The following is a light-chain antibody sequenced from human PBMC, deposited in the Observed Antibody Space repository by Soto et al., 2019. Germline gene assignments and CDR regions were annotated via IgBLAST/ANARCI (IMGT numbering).Light chain of an antibody. CDR3: QSYDSSRDVV. CDR2: GNS. J-gene: IGLJ2*01. V-gene: IGLV1-40*01. Sequence: QSVLTQPPSVSGAPGQRVTISCTGRSSNIGAGYDVHWYQQLPGTAPKLLIYGNSNRPSGVPDRFSGSKSGTSASLAITGLQAEDEADYYCQSYDSSRDVVFGGGTKLTVL. CDR1: SSNIGAGYD.